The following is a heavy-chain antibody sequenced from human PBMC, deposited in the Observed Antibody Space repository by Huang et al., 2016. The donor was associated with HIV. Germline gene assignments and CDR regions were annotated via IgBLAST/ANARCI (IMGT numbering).Heavy chain of an antibody. Sequence: QVRLHQWGAGLLKPSETLSLTCAVFGGSFRLYSWNWIRQPPGKGLQWIGEIIHKGSSNYDPSLKSRLTMSVDASKNQCSLILTSLTAGDSAVYYCARGGRIAARNYYGMDVWGQGTTVTVSS. CDR3: ARGGRIAARNYYGMDV. V-gene: IGHV4-34*01. CDR2: IIHKGSS. CDR1: GGSFRLYS. J-gene: IGHJ6*02. D-gene: IGHD6-6*01.